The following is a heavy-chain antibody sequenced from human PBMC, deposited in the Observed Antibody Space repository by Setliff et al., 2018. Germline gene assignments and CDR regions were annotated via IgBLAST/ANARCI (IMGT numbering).Heavy chain of an antibody. Sequence: TLSLTCTVSVGSISSGGYYWSWIRQHPGKGLEWIGYIYYSGSTSYYNASLKGRFTISVDTAQNQFSLRLTSVTAADTAVYYCARTGTYRYFDYWGQGALVTVSS. D-gene: IGHD1-1*01. CDR1: VGSISSGGYY. CDR3: ARTGTYRYFDY. J-gene: IGHJ4*02. V-gene: IGHV4-31*03. CDR2: IYYSGSTS.